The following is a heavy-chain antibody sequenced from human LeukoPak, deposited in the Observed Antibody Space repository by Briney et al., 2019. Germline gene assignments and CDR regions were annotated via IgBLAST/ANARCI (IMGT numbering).Heavy chain of an antibody. J-gene: IGHJ4*02. CDR3: AKTVVVITFRFDS. CDR2: ISGDGART. D-gene: IGHD2-21*01. Sequence: GGSLRLSCAASGFIFNNYVMSWVRQAPGKGLEWVSAISGDGARTYYADSVKGRLTISRDNSKNTLDLQMNSLRAEDTAIYYCAKTVVVITFRFDSWGQGSLVTVSS. CDR1: GFIFNNYV. V-gene: IGHV3-23*01.